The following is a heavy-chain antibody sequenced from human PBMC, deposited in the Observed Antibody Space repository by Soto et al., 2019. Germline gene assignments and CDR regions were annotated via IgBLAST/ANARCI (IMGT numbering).Heavy chain of an antibody. CDR2: MNPNSGNT. Sequence: ASVKVSCKASGYSYISYDINWVRQATGQGLEWMGWMNPNSGNTGYAQKFQGRVTMTRNTSISTAYMELSSLRSEDTAVYYCAREAAALGHDYWGQGTLVTVSS. V-gene: IGHV1-8*01. CDR1: GYSYISYD. D-gene: IGHD2-2*01. CDR3: AREAAALGHDY. J-gene: IGHJ4*02.